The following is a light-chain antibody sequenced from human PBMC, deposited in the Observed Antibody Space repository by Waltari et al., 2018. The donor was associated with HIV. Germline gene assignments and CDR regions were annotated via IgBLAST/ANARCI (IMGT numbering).Light chain of an antibody. V-gene: IGKV3-15*01. CDR1: QSVSDN. CDR3: QQYNNWPRT. Sequence: EIVMTQSPATLSLSPGARATLSSTAIQSVSDNLAWYQQKPGQPPRLLIYGASTRATDIPARFSGSGSGTEFTLTISSLHSEDFAVYHCQQYNNWPRTFGQGTKLETK. J-gene: IGKJ2*01. CDR2: GAS.